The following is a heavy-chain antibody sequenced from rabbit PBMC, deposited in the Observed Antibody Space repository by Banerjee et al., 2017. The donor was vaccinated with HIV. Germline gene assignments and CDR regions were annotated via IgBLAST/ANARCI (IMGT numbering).Heavy chain of an antibody. CDR1: GFSFSSSYY. CDR3: ARGTVGINNGMDL. CDR2: IYIGNSGNT. V-gene: IGHV1S40*01. Sequence: QSLEESGGGLVQPEGSLTLTCTASGFSFSSSYYMCWVRQAPGKGLEWIACIYIGNSGNTYYASWAKGRFTISKTSSTTVTLQLNSLTAADTANYFCARGTVGINNGMDLWGQGTLVTVS. J-gene: IGHJ6*01. D-gene: IGHD1-1*01.